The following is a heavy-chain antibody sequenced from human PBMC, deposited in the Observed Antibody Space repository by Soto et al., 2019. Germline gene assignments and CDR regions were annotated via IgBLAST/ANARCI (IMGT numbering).Heavy chain of an antibody. D-gene: IGHD1-1*01. V-gene: IGHV3-15*07. Sequence: EVQLVESGGGLVKPGGSLRLSCAASGFTFSTAWMNWVRQAPGKGLEWVGRIKSKTDGGTTDYAAPVKGRFTISRDDSKNTLYLQMNSLKTEDTAVYYCTADHDHYYGMDVWGQGTTVTVSS. CDR3: TADHDHYYGMDV. CDR2: IKSKTDGGTT. J-gene: IGHJ6*02. CDR1: GFTFSTAW.